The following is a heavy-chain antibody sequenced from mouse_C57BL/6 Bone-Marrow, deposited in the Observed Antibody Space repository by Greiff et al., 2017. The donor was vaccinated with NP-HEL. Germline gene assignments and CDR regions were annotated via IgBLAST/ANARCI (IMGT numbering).Heavy chain of an antibody. CDR3: TRALRKYYAMDY. V-gene: IGHV5-9-1*02. Sequence: EVQVVESGEGLVKPGGSPKLSCAASGFTFSSYAMSWVRQTPEKRLEWVAYISSGGDYIYYADTVKGRFTISRDNARNTLYLQMSSLKSEDTAMYYCTRALRKYYAMDYWGQGTSVTVSS. CDR1: GFTFSSYA. J-gene: IGHJ4*01. CDR2: ISSGGDYI. D-gene: IGHD1-1*01.